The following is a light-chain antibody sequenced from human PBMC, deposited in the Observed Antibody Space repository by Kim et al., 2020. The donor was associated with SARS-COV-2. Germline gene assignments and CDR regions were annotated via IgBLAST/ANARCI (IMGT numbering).Light chain of an antibody. CDR3: QQYYSTVRT. V-gene: IGKV4-1*01. Sequence: RATINCKSSQSVLYSSNNKNYLAWYQQKPGQPPKLLIYWASTRESGVPDRFSGSGSGTDFTLTISSLHAEDVAVYYCQQYYSTVRTFGQGTKLEI. J-gene: IGKJ2*01. CDR2: WAS. CDR1: QSVLYSSNNKNY.